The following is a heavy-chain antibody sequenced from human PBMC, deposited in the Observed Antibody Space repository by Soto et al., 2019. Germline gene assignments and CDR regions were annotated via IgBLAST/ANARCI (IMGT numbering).Heavy chain of an antibody. CDR1: GYTFTGYY. CDR2: INPNSGGT. Sequence: ASVKVSCKASGYTFTGYYMHWVRQAPGQGLEWMGWINPNSGGTNYAQKFQGWVTMTRDTSISTAYMELSRLRSDDTAVYYCARSLWFGELFVPDYWGQGTLVTVSS. D-gene: IGHD3-10*01. V-gene: IGHV1-2*04. CDR3: ARSLWFGELFVPDY. J-gene: IGHJ4*02.